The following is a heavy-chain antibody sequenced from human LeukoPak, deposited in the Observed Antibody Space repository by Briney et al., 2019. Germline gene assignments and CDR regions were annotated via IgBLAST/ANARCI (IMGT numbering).Heavy chain of an antibody. J-gene: IGHJ4*02. CDR2: ISSTGGTA. CDR3: AKFYRATRGACDS. CDR1: GFTFSSFG. V-gene: IGHV3-23*01. Sequence: GGSLRLSCAASGFTFSSFGMSWVRQAPGKGLEWVSAISSTGGTAYYADSVKGRFTISRDNSKNTLYLQMNSLRAEDTAIYYCAKFYRATRGACDSWGQGTLVTVSS. D-gene: IGHD2-21*02.